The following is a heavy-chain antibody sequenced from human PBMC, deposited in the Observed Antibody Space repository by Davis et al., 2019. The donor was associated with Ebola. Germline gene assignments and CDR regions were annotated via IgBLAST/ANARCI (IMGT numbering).Heavy chain of an antibody. V-gene: IGHV4-34*01. CDR2: IYYSGST. D-gene: IGHD7-27*01. CDR1: GGSFSGYY. CDR3: ARTGTGEDFDY. Sequence: GSLRLSCAVYGGSFSGYYWSWIRQPPGKGLEWIGSIYYSGSTYYNPSLKSRVTISVDTSKNQFSLKLSSVTAADTAVYYCARTGTGEDFDYWGQGTLVTVSS. J-gene: IGHJ4*02.